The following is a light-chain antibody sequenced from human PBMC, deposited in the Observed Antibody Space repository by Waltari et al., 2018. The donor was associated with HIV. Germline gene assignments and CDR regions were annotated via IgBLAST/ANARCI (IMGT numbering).Light chain of an antibody. V-gene: IGLV1-44*01. Sequence: QSVLTQPPSASGTPGQRVTISCSGRSYRTDNNTVNWYQQRPGTAPQLPIYNNNQRPSGFPNRFSGSKSGTSASLAISGLQSEDEADYFCAAWDDRLSVVFGGGTKLTVL. CDR3: AAWDDRLSVV. CDR1: SYRTDNNT. J-gene: IGLJ3*02. CDR2: NNN.